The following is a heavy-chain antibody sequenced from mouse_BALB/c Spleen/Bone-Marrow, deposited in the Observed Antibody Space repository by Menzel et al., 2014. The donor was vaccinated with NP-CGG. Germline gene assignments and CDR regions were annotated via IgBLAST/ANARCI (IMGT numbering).Heavy chain of an antibody. D-gene: IGHD1-1*01. CDR2: IWAGGST. CDR3: ARGDYSG. CDR1: GFSLTSYG. V-gene: IGHV2-9*02. J-gene: IGHJ3*02. Sequence: VKVVESGPGLVAPSQSLSTTCTVSGFSLTSYGVHWVRQPPGKGLEWLGVIWAGGSTNYNSALMSRLSISKDNSKNQVFLKMNSLQTDDTAMYYCARGDYSGWGQGTLVTVSA.